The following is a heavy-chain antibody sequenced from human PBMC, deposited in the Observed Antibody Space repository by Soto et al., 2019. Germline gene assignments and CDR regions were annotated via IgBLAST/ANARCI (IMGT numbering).Heavy chain of an antibody. CDR1: GYTYTSYY. CDR3: ARPAAEHYDILTGYYLAVYAFDI. V-gene: IGHV1-46*01. J-gene: IGHJ3*02. Sequence: ASVKVSCQASGYTYTSYYMHWVRQAPGQGLEWMGIINPSVGRTNYAKKLQGRVTITADESTSTAYMELSSLRSEDTAVYYCARPAAEHYDILTGYYLAVYAFDIWGQGTMVTVSS. CDR2: INPSVGRT. D-gene: IGHD3-9*01.